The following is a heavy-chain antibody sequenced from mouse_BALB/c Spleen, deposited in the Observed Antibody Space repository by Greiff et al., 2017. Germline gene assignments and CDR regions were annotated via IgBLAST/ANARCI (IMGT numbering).Heavy chain of an antibody. CDR1: GFTFSSYT. CDR2: ISSGGSYT. D-gene: IGHD2-1*01. CDR3: TRAPYGNYEGYYAMDY. J-gene: IGHJ4*01. Sequence: EVMLVESGGGLVKPGGSLKLSCAASGFTFSSYTMSWVRQTPEKRLEWVATISSGGSYTYYPDSVKGRFTISRDNAKNTLYLQMSSLKSEDTAMYYCTRAPYGNYEGYYAMDYWGQGTSVTVSS. V-gene: IGHV5-6-4*01.